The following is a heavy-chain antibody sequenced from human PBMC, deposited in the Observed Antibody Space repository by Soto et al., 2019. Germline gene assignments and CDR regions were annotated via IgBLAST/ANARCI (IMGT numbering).Heavy chain of an antibody. CDR1: GFTFSNDW. CDR3: ASDLFDV. Sequence: EVQLVESGGGLVQPGGSLRLSCAASGFTFSNDWMNWVRQAPGKGLEWVANINEDGSEKYYVDSAKGRFTISRDNAKNSLYLQMSSRGAQDSAVYYCASDLFDVWGQGTQVTLSS. V-gene: IGHV3-7*01. J-gene: IGHJ4*02. CDR2: INEDGSEK.